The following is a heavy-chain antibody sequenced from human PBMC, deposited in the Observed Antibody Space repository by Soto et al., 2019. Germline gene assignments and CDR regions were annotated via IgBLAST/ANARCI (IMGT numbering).Heavy chain of an antibody. V-gene: IGHV3-21*06. CDR1: GFAFNTYS. J-gene: IGHJ4*02. D-gene: IGHD6-19*01. Sequence: EVQLVESGGGPVKPGGSLRLSCAASGFAFNTYSMNWVRQAPGKGLEWVAFITRSSSYIYYADSVRGRFTPSRDNAKNSLYLKMNSLRAEDTAIYYCARDDGWLILDYWGQGTLVTVSS. CDR3: ARDDGWLILDY. CDR2: ITRSSSYI.